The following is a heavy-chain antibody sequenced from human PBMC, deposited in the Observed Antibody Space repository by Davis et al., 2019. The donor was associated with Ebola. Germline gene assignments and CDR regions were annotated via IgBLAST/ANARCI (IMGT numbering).Heavy chain of an antibody. V-gene: IGHV1-2*02. D-gene: IGHD4-17*01. CDR3: AVVGTTVTTYDD. CDR2: INPNSGGT. CDR1: GYTFTGYY. J-gene: IGHJ4*02. Sequence: ASVKVSCKASGYTFTGYYMHWVRQAPGQGLEWMGWINPNSGGTNYAHKFQGAVTITRHTSISKAYMERRRLGADDTAVYYCAVVGTTVTTYDDWGQGTLVTVSS.